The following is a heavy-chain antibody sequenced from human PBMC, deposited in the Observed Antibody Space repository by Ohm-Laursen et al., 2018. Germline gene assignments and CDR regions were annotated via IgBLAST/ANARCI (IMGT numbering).Heavy chain of an antibody. CDR3: AKAVAHCNNGACHGPIEY. CDR1: GFTFSTYS. J-gene: IGHJ4*02. CDR2: ISLRGDGT. D-gene: IGHD2-8*01. Sequence: SLRLSCTASGFTFSTYSMTWVRQAPGKGLQYVSTISLRGDGTWYGDSVKGRFTVSRDNSKNTPYLQMDSVGAEDTAVYYCAKAVAHCNNGACHGPIEYWGQGTQVTVSP. V-gene: IGHV3-23*01.